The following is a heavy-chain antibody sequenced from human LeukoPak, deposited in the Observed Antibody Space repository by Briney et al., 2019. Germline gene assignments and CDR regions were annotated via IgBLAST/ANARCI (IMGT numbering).Heavy chain of an antibody. V-gene: IGHV4-34*01. J-gene: IGHJ5*02. D-gene: IGHD3-10*01. CDR3: ARGGGSGSYYNVSWFDP. CDR1: GGSFSGYY. CDR2: INHSGST. Sequence: PSETLSLTCAVYGGSFSGYYWSWIRQPPGKGLEWIGEINHSGSTNYNPSLKSRVTISVDTSKSQFSLKLSSVTAADTAVYYCARGGGSGSYYNVSWFDPWGQGTLVTVSS.